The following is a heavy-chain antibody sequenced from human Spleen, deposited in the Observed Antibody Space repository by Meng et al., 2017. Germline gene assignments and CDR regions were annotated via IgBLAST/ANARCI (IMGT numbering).Heavy chain of an antibody. CDR3: ARGMSYSDAAGAY. Sequence: QVQLQQWGAGLLKPSETLFLTCGVDGGSSSRYYVSWIRQPPGKGLEWIGEINLSGRTNYNPSLRSRLTLSVDTSQNHFSLKLTSVTAADTAVYYCARGMSYSDAAGAYWGQGTLVTASS. J-gene: IGHJ4*02. CDR1: GGSSSRYY. V-gene: IGHV4-34*01. CDR2: INLSGRT. D-gene: IGHD3-22*01.